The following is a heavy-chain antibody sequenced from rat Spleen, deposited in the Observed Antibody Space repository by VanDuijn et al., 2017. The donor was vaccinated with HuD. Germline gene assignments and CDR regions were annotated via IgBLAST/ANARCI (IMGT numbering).Heavy chain of an antibody. CDR3: ARGGVYYGFDY. V-gene: IGHV5-7*01. Sequence: EVQLVESGGGLVQPGRSLKLSCAASGFTFSDYNMAWVRQAPKKGLEWVATISYDGGSTNYRDSVKGRFTISRDNAKSTLYLQMDSLRSEDTATYYCARGGVYYGFDYWGQGVMVTVSS. CDR2: ISYDGGST. CDR1: GFTFSDYN. J-gene: IGHJ2*01. D-gene: IGHD1-6*01.